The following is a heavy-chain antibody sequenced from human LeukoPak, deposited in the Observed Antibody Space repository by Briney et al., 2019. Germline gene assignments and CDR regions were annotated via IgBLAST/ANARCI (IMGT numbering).Heavy chain of an antibody. V-gene: IGHV4-38-2*01. CDR3: ARRVRAPIGSEGRRFHP. D-gene: IGHD3-16*01. J-gene: IGHJ5*02. CDR1: GYSISGMNY. Sequence: SETLTLTCAVSGYSISGMNYWGWIRQSPGKGLEWIGNIHYSGSTYYNPSLKSRVTMSVDTAKNQFSLSLSSVSAADTAIYYCARRVRAPIGSEGRRFHPWGQGSQVIVSS. CDR2: IHYSGST.